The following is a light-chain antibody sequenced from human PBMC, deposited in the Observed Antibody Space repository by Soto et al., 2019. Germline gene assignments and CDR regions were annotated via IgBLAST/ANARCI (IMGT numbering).Light chain of an antibody. CDR1: SSDIGGYKH. V-gene: IGLV2-14*01. Sequence: QPVLTQPASVSGSPGQSITISCTGTSSDIGGYKHVSWYQQHAGKAPKLMIYEVSNRPSGVSNRFSGSKSGNTASLTISGLQAEDEADYYCSSYTTSSTQVFGTGTKVTVL. CDR2: EVS. J-gene: IGLJ1*01. CDR3: SSYTTSSTQV.